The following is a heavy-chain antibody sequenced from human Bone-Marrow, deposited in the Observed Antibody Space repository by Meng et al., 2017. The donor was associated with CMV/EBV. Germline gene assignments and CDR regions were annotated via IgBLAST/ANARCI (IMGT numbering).Heavy chain of an antibody. CDR2: ISSSSSTI. D-gene: IGHD2-2*01. J-gene: IGHJ5*01. V-gene: IGHV3-48*04. CDR3: AKVSGGYCSTTSCPPDS. CDR1: GFTFSSYS. Sequence: GESLKISCAASGFTFSSYSMNWVRQAPGKGLEWVSYISSSSSTIYYADSVKGRFTISRDNAKNSLYLQMNSLRGEDTAVYYCAKVSGGYCSTTSCPPDSWGQGTLVTVSS.